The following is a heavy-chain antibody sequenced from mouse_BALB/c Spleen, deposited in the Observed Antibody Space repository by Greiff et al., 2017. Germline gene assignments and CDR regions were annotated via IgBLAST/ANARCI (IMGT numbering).Heavy chain of an antibody. CDR2: IWAGGST. V-gene: IGHV2-9*02. CDR3: AREGITTVAYYYAMDY. J-gene: IGHJ4*01. D-gene: IGHD1-1*01. CDR1: GFSLTSYG. Sequence: VQLQQSGPGLVAPSQSLSITCTVSGFSLTSYGVHWVRQPPGKGLEWLGVIWAGGSTNYNSALMSRLSISKDNSKSQVFLKMNSLQTDDTAMYYCAREGITTVAYYYAMDYWGQGTSVTVSS.